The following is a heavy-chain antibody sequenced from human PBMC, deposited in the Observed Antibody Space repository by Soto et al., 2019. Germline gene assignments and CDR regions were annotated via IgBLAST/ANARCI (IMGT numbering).Heavy chain of an antibody. CDR1: GFTFSSYI. CDR2: ISSGSSYI. J-gene: IGHJ4*02. D-gene: IGHD3-16*01. Sequence: GGSLRLSCAASGFTFSSYIMTWVRQAPGKGLEWVSTISSGSSYIYYADSVKGRFTISRDDANNSLYLQMNSLRADDTAIYYCTKGATSPFDSWGQGTRVTVSS. V-gene: IGHV3-21*04. CDR3: TKGATSPFDS.